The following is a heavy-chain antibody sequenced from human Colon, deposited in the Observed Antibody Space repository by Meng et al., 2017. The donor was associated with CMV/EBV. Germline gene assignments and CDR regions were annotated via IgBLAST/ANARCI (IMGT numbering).Heavy chain of an antibody. CDR2: IKQDGSET. V-gene: IGHV3-7*01. J-gene: IGHJ6*02. Sequence: GESLKISCAASGMTLSSYWMTWVRQAPGKGLEWVANIKQDGSETSYVDSVKGRFTISRDNSRSTVFLQMNSLTPEDTAVFYCSKELRVPAEVYGMDVWGQGTTVTVSS. CDR1: GMTLSSYW. CDR3: SKELRVPAEVYGMDV. D-gene: IGHD2-2*01.